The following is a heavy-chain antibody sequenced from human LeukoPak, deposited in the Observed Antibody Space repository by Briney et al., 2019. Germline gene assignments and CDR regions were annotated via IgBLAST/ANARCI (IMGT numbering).Heavy chain of an antibody. CDR2: ISSSGDTI. V-gene: IGHV3-11*04. Sequence: GGSLRLSCAASGFTFSDYYMSWIRQAPGKGLEWISYISSSGDTIFYADSVKGRFTISRDNAKNSLYLQMNSLRADDTAVYYCAKDRGASGSTGRAFDIWGQGTMVTVSS. CDR3: AKDRGASGSTGRAFDI. D-gene: IGHD1-26*01. CDR1: GFTFSDYY. J-gene: IGHJ3*02.